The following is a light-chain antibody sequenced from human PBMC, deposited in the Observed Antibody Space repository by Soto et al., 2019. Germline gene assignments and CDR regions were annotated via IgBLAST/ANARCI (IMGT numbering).Light chain of an antibody. V-gene: IGLV1-40*01. Sequence: QAVVTQPPSVSGAPGQRVTISCTGSSSNIGAGFDVHWYQQLPGTAPRLLIYANTKRPSGVPDRFSGSRSGTSISLAITGRRAEDEADYFCQSYDSSLSGYVFGTGTKVTVL. J-gene: IGLJ1*01. CDR2: ANT. CDR1: SSNIGAGFD. CDR3: QSYDSSLSGYV.